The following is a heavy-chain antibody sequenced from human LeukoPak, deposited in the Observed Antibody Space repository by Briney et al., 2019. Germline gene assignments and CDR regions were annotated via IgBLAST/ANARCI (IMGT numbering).Heavy chain of an antibody. CDR3: ARETGTYVDY. CDR1: GGSISSYY. J-gene: IGHJ4*02. V-gene: IGHV4-59*01. CDR2: IHYSGST. D-gene: IGHD1/OR15-1a*01. Sequence: SETLSLTCTVSGGSISSYYWSWIRQPPGKGLEWIGNIHYSGSTKYNPSLKSRVTISVDTSKNQFSLKLSSVTAADTAVYYCARETGTYVDYWGQGTLVTVSS.